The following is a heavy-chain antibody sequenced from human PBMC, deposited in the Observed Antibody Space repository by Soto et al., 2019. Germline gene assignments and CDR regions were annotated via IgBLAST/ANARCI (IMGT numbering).Heavy chain of an antibody. V-gene: IGHV1-2*04. D-gene: IGHD5-12*01. Sequence: AAVKVSCKASGYTFTGYYMHWVRQAPGQGLEWMGWINPNSGGTNYAQKFQGWVTMTRDTSISTAYMELSRLRSDDTAVYYCARDDIVATTGFDYWGQGALVTVYS. CDR1: GYTFTGYY. J-gene: IGHJ4*02. CDR2: INPNSGGT. CDR3: ARDDIVATTGFDY.